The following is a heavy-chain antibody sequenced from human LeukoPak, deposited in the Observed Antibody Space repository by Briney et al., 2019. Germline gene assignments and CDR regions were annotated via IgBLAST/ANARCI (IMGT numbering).Heavy chain of an antibody. CDR3: AKRGILG. D-gene: IGHD3-3*02. CDR1: GFTFSSYE. Sequence: GGSLRLSCAASGFTFSSYEMNWVRQAPGKGLEWVSDINGSGDSTYYADSVKGRFTISRDNSKNTLYLQMNSLRADDTAVYYCAKRGILGWGQGTLVTVSS. V-gene: IGHV3-23*01. J-gene: IGHJ4*02. CDR2: INGSGDST.